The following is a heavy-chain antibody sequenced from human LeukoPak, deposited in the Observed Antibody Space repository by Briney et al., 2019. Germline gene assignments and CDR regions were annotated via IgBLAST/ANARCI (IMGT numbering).Heavy chain of an antibody. J-gene: IGHJ4*02. CDR2: IFPGDSDT. CDR3: ARQRGHSDYYFDY. CDR1: GYSFTSYW. V-gene: IGHV5-51*01. Sequence: GESLKTSCKGSGYSFTSYWIGWVRQMPGKDLEWMGIIFPGDSDTRYSPSFQGQVTISADKSISTAYLQWSSLKASDTAMYYCARQRGHSDYYFDYWGQGTLVTVST. D-gene: IGHD5-12*01.